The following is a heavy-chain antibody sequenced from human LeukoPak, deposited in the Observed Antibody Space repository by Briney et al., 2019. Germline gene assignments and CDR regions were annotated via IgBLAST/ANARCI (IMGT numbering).Heavy chain of an antibody. CDR2: ISSSSSYI. V-gene: IGHV3-21*01. CDR3: ARGQDYDFGSGYNDAFDI. CDR1: GFTFSSYS. D-gene: IGHD3-3*01. Sequence: GGSLRLSCAASGFTFSSYSMNWVRQAPGKGLEWVSSISSSSSYIYYADSVKGRFTISRDNAKNSLYLQMNSLRAEDTAVYYCARGQDYDFGSGYNDAFDIWGQGTMVTVSS. J-gene: IGHJ3*02.